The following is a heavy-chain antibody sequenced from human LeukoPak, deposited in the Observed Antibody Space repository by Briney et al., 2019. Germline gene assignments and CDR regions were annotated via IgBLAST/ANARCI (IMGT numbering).Heavy chain of an antibody. V-gene: IGHV1-2*02. Sequence: ASVKVSCKASGYTFTGYYMHWVRQAPGQGLEWMGWINPNSGGTNYAQKFQGRVTMTRDTSISTAYMELSRLRSDDTAVYYCAQQGYDILTGYPRDDIDYWGQGTLVTVSS. CDR2: INPNSGGT. D-gene: IGHD3-9*01. CDR3: AQQGYDILTGYPRDDIDY. J-gene: IGHJ4*02. CDR1: GYTFTGYY.